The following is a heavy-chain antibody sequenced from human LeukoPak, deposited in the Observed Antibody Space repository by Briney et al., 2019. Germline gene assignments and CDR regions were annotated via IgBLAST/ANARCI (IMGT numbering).Heavy chain of an antibody. CDR3: ARDEWLVRGWFDP. V-gene: IGHV1-69*13. J-gene: IGHJ5*02. CDR2: IIPIFGTA. CDR1: GGTFSSYA. D-gene: IGHD6-19*01. Sequence: SVKVSCKASGGTFSSYAISWVRQAPGQGLEWMGGIIPIFGTANYAQKFQGRVTITADESTSTAYMELSSLRSEDTAVYYCARDEWLVRGWFDPWGQGTLVTVSS.